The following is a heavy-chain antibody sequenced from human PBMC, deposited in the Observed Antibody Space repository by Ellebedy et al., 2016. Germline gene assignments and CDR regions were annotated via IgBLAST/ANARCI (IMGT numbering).Heavy chain of an antibody. Sequence: GGSLRLSCAASGFTVSSYYMNWVRQAPGKGLEWVSIIYSGCSTYYGDSVKGRFTISRDDSKNTLFLQMNSLRAEDTAVYFCARDVATIPLMVSGYGMDVWGRGTTVTVSS. D-gene: IGHD2-8*01. CDR3: ARDVATIPLMVSGYGMDV. V-gene: IGHV3-66*01. J-gene: IGHJ6*02. CDR2: IYSGCST. CDR1: GFTVSSYY.